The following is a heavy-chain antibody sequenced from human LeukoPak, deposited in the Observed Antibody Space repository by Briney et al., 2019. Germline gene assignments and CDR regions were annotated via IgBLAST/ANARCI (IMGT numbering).Heavy chain of an antibody. V-gene: IGHV3-7*01. CDR2: IDPDGSHQ. Sequence: GGSLRLSCAASEFSVGSNYMTWVRQAPGKGLEWVANIDPDGSHQYYVDSVKGRFTISKDNAKNSLYLQMNSLRAEDTAVYYCARDGGRREDYWGQGALVTVSS. D-gene: IGHD2-15*01. J-gene: IGHJ4*02. CDR1: EFSVGSNY. CDR3: ARDGGRREDY.